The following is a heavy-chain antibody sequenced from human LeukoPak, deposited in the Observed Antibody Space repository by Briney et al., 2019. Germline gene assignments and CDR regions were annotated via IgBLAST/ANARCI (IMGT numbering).Heavy chain of an antibody. CDR1: GFTFSDYA. J-gene: IGHJ4*02. Sequence: GRSLRLSCAASGFTFSDYAIHWVRQAPGKGLGWVAVMSSDTYNEYYAASLKGRFTVSRDNSKNTMYLQMNSLRPEDTAVYYCATVLNPTGTTDYWGQGTLVTVSS. V-gene: IGHV3-30*14. CDR3: ATVLNPTGTTDY. CDR2: MSSDTYNE. D-gene: IGHD1-1*01.